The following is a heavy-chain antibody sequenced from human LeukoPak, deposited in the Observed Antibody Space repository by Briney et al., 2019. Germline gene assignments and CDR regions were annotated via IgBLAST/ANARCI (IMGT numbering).Heavy chain of an antibody. J-gene: IGHJ4*02. V-gene: IGHV4-39*01. D-gene: IGHD6-13*01. Sequence: PSETLSLTCTVSGGSISSSSYYWGWIRQPPGKGLEWIGSIYYSGSTYYNPSLKSRVTISVDTSKNQFSLKLSSVTAADTAVYYCARHRKYSSSHKRNYYFDYWGQGTLVTVSS. CDR1: GGSISSSSYY. CDR2: IYYSGST. CDR3: ARHRKYSSSHKRNYYFDY.